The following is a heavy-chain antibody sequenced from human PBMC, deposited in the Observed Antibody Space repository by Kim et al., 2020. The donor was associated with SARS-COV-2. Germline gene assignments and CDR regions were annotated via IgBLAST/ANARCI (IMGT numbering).Heavy chain of an antibody. V-gene: IGHV1-2*04. D-gene: IGHD2-15*01. Sequence: ASVKVSCKASGYTFTGYYMHWVRQAPGQGLEWMGWINPNSGGTNYAQKFQGWVTMTRDTSISTAYMELSRLRSDDTAVYYCARGGRYCSGGSCSYYYGMDVWGQGTTVTVSS. J-gene: IGHJ6*02. CDR1: GYTFTGYY. CDR3: ARGGRYCSGGSCSYYYGMDV. CDR2: INPNSGGT.